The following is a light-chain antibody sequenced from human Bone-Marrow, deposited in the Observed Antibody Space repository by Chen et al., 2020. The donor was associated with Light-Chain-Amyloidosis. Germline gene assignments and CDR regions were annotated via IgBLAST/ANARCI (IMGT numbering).Light chain of an antibody. V-gene: IGLV1-47*01. Sequence: QSVLTQPPSASGTPRQRVTISGSGASCNIGINSVYWYQPVPGAAPNLLIHRNNQRPSGVPDRFSASNSVTSPCLAIIGLRSEDDSDYYGAAWDGSLSGYVFGPGTKVIVL. CDR1: SCNIGINS. CDR2: RNN. CDR3: AAWDGSLSGYV. J-gene: IGLJ1*01.